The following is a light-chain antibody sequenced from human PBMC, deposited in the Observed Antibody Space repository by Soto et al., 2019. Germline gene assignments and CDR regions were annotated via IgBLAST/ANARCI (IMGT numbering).Light chain of an antibody. CDR2: GAS. CDR1: QSVSSN. CDR3: QQRSNWLIT. V-gene: IGKV3-11*01. J-gene: IGKJ5*01. Sequence: EIVMTQSPAILSVSPGERATLSCRASQSVSSNLAWFQQKPGQAPRLLIYGASNRATGIPARFSGSGSGADFTLTISSLEPEDFAVYYCQQRSNWLITFGQGTRLEIK.